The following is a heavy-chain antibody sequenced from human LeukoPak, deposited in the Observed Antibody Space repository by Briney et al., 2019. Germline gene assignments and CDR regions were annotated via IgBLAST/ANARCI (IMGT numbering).Heavy chain of an antibody. J-gene: IGHJ5*02. CDR3: ARGHPTYDILTGYYKGAGWFDP. Sequence: PSETLSLTCAVYGGSFSGYYWSWIRQPPGKGLEWIGEINHSGSTNYNPPLKSRVTISVDTSKNQFSLKLSSVTAADTAVYYCARGHPTYDILTGYYKGAGWFDPWGQGTLVTVSS. CDR2: INHSGST. V-gene: IGHV4-34*01. CDR1: GGSFSGYY. D-gene: IGHD3-9*01.